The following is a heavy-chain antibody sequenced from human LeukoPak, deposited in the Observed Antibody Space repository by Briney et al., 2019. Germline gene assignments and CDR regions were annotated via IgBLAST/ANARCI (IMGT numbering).Heavy chain of an antibody. CDR3: ARPYYYDSRINP. D-gene: IGHD3-22*01. Sequence: SETLSLTCTVSGGSISSGGYYWSWIRQPPGKGLEWIAYMYYSGSTYYNPSLKSRVTMSADTSKNQLSLKLSSVTAADTAVYYCARPYYYDSRINPWGQGILVTVSS. CDR2: MYYSGST. CDR1: GGSISSGGYY. V-gene: IGHV4-30-4*01. J-gene: IGHJ5*02.